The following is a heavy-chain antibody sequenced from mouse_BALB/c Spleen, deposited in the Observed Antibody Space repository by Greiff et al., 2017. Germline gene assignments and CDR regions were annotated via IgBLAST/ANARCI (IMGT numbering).Heavy chain of an antibody. J-gene: IGHJ4*01. CDR2: ISNGGGST. Sequence: EVHLVESGGGLVQPGGSLKLSCAASGFTFSSYTMSWVRQTPEKRLEWVAYISNGGGSTYYPDTVKGRFTISRDNAKNTLYLQMSSLKSEDTAMYYCARRGPYYYAMDYWGQGTSVTVSS. V-gene: IGHV5-12-2*01. CDR1: GFTFSSYT. CDR3: ARRGPYYYAMDY.